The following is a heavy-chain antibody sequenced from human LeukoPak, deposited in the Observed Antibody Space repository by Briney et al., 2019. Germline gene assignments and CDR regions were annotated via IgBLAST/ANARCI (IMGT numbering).Heavy chain of an antibody. D-gene: IGHD6-19*01. Sequence: PEGSLRLSCAASGFTFSSYSMNWVRQAPGKGLEWVSSISSSSSYIYYADSVKGRFTISRDNSKNTLYLQMNSLRAEDTAVYYCAKMEVAVAGKGYFQHWGQGTLVTVSS. J-gene: IGHJ1*01. CDR3: AKMEVAVAGKGYFQH. CDR1: GFTFSSYS. CDR2: ISSSSSYI. V-gene: IGHV3-21*04.